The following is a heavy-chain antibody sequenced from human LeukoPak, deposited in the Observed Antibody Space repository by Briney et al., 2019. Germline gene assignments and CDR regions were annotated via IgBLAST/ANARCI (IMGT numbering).Heavy chain of an antibody. CDR2: INAGNGNT. CDR1: GYTFTSYA. Sequence: GASVKVSSKASGYTFTSYAMHWVRQAPGQRLEWMGWINAGNGNTKYSQKFQGRVTITRDTSASTAYRELSSLRSEDTAVYYCARVYYCSGGSCYLGAFDIWGQGTMVTVSS. D-gene: IGHD2-15*01. CDR3: ARVYYCSGGSCYLGAFDI. V-gene: IGHV1-3*01. J-gene: IGHJ3*02.